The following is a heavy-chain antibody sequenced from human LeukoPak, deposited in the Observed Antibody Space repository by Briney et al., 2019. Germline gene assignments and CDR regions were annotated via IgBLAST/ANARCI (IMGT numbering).Heavy chain of an antibody. D-gene: IGHD6-6*01. CDR1: GYSFINYY. J-gene: IGHJ5*02. Sequence: GASVKVSCKASGYSFINYYIHWVRQAPGQGLEWMGVMNPGSDYTTYARKFQGRVAMTNDTSTSTVYIELSSLKSEDTAAYYCTKAASGSSSVNWFDPWGQGTLVTVSS. CDR3: TKAASGSSSVNWFDP. V-gene: IGHV1-46*01. CDR2: MNPGSDYT.